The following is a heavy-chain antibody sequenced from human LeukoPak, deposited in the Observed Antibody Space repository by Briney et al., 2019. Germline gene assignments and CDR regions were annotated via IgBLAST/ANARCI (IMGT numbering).Heavy chain of an antibody. D-gene: IGHD6-13*01. V-gene: IGHV4-59*08. J-gene: IGHJ5*02. CDR3: ATGRWGSSWYRGFDP. Sequence: SETLSLTCTVSGGSVSTYYWNWIRQPPGKGLEWIGYIYYSGSTNYNPSLKSRVTISVDTSKNQFSLKLSSVTAADTAVYYCATGRWGSSWYRGFDPWGQGTLVTVSS. CDR1: GGSVSTYY. CDR2: IYYSGST.